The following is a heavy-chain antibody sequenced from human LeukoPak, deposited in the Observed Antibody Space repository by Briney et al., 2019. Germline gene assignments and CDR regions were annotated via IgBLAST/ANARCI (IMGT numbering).Heavy chain of an antibody. J-gene: IGHJ3*02. D-gene: IGHD3-10*01. CDR3: AKSNGYGLVDI. V-gene: IGHV4-38-2*02. CDR1: GYSISSGYF. CDR2: IYHSGST. Sequence: SETLSLTCTVSGYSISSGYFWGWIRQPPGKGLECIGTIYHSGSTYYSPSLKSRFTISLDTSRNQFSLKLNSVTAADTAVYYCAKSNGYGLVDIWGQGTMVIVS.